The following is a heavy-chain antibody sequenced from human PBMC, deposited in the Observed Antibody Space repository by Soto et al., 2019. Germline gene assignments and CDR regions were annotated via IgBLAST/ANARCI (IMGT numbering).Heavy chain of an antibody. CDR2: IWYDGSNQ. CDR1: GFTFSTYS. V-gene: IGHV3-33*01. CDR3: ARDLGAFNYGSAYFDY. J-gene: IGHJ4*02. D-gene: IGHD3-10*01. Sequence: PGGSLGLSCAPSGFTFSTYSMHWVRQAPGKGLEWVAVIWYDGSNQYYADSVKGRFTISRDNSKNMLYLQMNSLRAEDTAVYYCARDLGAFNYGSAYFDYWGQGTPVTVS.